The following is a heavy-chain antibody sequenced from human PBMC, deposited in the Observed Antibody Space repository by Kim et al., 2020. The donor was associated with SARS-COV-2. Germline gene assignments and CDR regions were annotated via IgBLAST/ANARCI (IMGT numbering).Heavy chain of an antibody. Sequence: GGSLRLSCAASGFTISSYWMHWVRQGPGKGLVWVSRIGTDGNNIKYADSVEGRFTISRDNAKNTLYLQMNSLRDEDTAVYYCVRVGDFLGDLYYGMDVWG. CDR2: IGTDGNNI. D-gene: IGHD2-21*02. CDR1: GFTISSYW. CDR3: VRVGDFLGDLYYGMDV. J-gene: IGHJ6*01. V-gene: IGHV3-74*01.